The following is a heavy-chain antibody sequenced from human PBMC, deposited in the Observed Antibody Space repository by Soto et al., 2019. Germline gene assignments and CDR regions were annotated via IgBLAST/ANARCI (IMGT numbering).Heavy chain of an antibody. CDR2: IVVGSGNT. J-gene: IGHJ4*02. CDR1: GFTFTSSA. CDR3: AKVAKSGVVIEYYDS. V-gene: IGHV1-58*01. D-gene: IGHD3-3*01. Sequence: SVKVSCKASGFTFTSSAVQWVRQARGQRLEWIGWIVVGSGNTNYAQKFQERVTITRDMSTSTAYMELSSLRSEDTAVYYCAKVAKSGVVIEYYDSWGQGSLVTVSS.